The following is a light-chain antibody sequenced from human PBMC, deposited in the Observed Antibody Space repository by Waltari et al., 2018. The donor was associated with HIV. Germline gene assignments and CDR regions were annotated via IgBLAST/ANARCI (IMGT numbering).Light chain of an antibody. CDR1: QSVNSN. Sequence: EILMTQSPATLSVSPGERATLSCRASQSVNSNLAWYQQKPGQTPRLLIYGTSTRATDIPARFSGSGSGTEFTLTISSLQSEDFAVYYCHNYNNWRVTFGQGTKVEIK. J-gene: IGKJ1*01. CDR2: GTS. V-gene: IGKV3-15*01. CDR3: HNYNNWRVT.